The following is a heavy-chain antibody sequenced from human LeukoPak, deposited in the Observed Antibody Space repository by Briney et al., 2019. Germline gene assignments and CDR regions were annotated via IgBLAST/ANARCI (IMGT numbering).Heavy chain of an antibody. J-gene: IGHJ4*02. CDR3: ARDLYRIVVVPHYFDY. CDR1: GFSFSSYW. D-gene: IGHD3-22*01. Sequence: PGGSLRLSCAAYGFSFSSYWMGWVRQAPGKGLEWVANIKQDGSEKYYVDSVKGRFTISRDNAKNSLYLQMNSLRAEDTAVYYCARDLYRIVVVPHYFDYWGQGTLVTVSS. CDR2: IKQDGSEK. V-gene: IGHV3-7*01.